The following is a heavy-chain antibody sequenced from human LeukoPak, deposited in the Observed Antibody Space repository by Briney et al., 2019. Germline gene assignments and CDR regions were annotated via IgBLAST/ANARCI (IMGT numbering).Heavy chain of an antibody. D-gene: IGHD6-19*01. J-gene: IGHJ2*01. V-gene: IGHV3-30*18. CDR2: ISYDGSNK. Sequence: GSLRLSCAASGFTFSSYGMHWVRQAPGKGLEWVAVISYDGSNKYYADSVKGRFTISRDNSKNTLYLQMNSLRAEDTAVYYCAKSSSGWAAGGYFDLWGRGTLVTVSS. CDR1: GFTFSSYG. CDR3: AKSSSGWAAGGYFDL.